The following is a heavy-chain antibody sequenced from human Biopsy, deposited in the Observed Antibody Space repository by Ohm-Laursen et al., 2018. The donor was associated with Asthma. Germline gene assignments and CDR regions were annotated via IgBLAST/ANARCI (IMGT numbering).Heavy chain of an antibody. CDR3: ARRITIFGVVQKDHGMDA. CDR2: ISYGGKT. J-gene: IGHJ6*02. V-gene: IGHV4-39*01. D-gene: IGHD3-3*01. Sequence: TLSLTCAVSGGSMTPTSHYWDWIRQAPGKGLEWIGYISYGGKTSYNPSLKNRVTISRDTSKNQFCLRLTSVTAADTAVYFCARRITIFGVVQKDHGMDAWGQGTTVIVSS. CDR1: GGSMTPTSHY.